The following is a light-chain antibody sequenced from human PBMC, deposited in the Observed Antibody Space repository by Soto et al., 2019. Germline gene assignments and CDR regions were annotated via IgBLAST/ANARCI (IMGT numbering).Light chain of an antibody. CDR2: KAS. Sequence: DLQMTQSPSTLSSSLGDSVTITCRASQSISRWLAWYQQKPGKAPKLLIYKASNLESGVPSTFSGNGSGTEFTLTITSLQPDDSATYYCQQYNGLPTWTCGQGTKVDIK. CDR3: QQYNGLPTWT. V-gene: IGKV1-5*03. J-gene: IGKJ1*01. CDR1: QSISRW.